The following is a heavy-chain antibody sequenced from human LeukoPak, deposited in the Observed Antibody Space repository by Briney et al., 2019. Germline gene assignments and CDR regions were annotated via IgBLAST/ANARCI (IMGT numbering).Heavy chain of an antibody. D-gene: IGHD5-24*01. CDR2: IIPIFGTA. CDR3: AREETRWLQFEYYFDY. V-gene: IGHV1-69*13. CDR1: GYTFTGYY. J-gene: IGHJ4*02. Sequence: ASVKVSCKASGYTFTGYYMHWVRQAPGQGLEWMGGIIPIFGTANYAQKFQGRVTITADESTSTAYMELSSLRSEDTAVYYCAREETRWLQFEYYFDYWGQGTLVTVSS.